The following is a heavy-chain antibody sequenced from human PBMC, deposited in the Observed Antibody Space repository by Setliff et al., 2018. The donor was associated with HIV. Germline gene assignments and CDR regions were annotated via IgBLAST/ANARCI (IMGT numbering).Heavy chain of an antibody. D-gene: IGHD3-22*01. Sequence: GSLRLSCTASGFTFSIYSMNWVRQAPGKGLEWVSSISSSGKYIYYADSVKGRFTISRGNAKNSLYLQMNSLRAEDTAVYYCARVVGAYYDSSGYYYSYYFDYWGQGTLVTVSS. V-gene: IGHV3-21*01. CDR3: ARVVGAYYDSSGYYYSYYFDY. CDR1: GFTFSIYS. CDR2: ISSSGKYI. J-gene: IGHJ4*02.